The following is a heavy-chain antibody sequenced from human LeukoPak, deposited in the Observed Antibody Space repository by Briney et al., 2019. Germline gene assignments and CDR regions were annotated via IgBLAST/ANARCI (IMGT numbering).Heavy chain of an antibody. V-gene: IGHV4-38-2*01. CDR1: GYSINSGFL. CDR2: IYHSGTT. D-gene: IGHD4-17*01. J-gene: IGHJ4*02. CDR3: ARGWGATATTGPSDY. Sequence: SETLSHTCVVPGYSINSGFLWGWIRQPPGKGLDWIGSIYHSGTTYYNPSLESRVTISVDMSKNQFSLKLSSVTAADTAVYYCARGWGATATTGPSDYWGQGTLVTVSS.